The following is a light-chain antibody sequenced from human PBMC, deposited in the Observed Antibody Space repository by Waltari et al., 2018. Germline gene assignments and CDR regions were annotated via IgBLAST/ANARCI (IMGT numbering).Light chain of an antibody. V-gene: IGKV3-20*01. CDR1: HRVSSTY. Sequence: IVLTQSPATLSLSPAERATLSCRASHRVSSTYLAWYQQKPGQAPRLLIYGTSTRATGIPDRFSGSGSGTDFTLTISRLEPEDFAVYYCQQYDYSFTFGGGTRVEIK. CDR3: QQYDYSFT. J-gene: IGKJ4*01. CDR2: GTS.